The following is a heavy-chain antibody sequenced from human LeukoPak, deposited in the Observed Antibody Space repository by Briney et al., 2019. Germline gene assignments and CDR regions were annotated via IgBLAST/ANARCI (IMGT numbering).Heavy chain of an antibody. Sequence: PSQTLSLTCTVSGGSVSSENYYWSWIRQPPGKGLEWIGYIYYSGSTYYNPSLKSRVIISLDTSKNQFSLELSSVTAADTAVYFCARVVRPATTTYYFDYWGQGVLVTVSS. V-gene: IGHV4-30-4*01. CDR3: ARVVRPATTTYYFDY. CDR1: GGSVSSENYY. CDR2: IYYSGST. J-gene: IGHJ4*02. D-gene: IGHD4-17*01.